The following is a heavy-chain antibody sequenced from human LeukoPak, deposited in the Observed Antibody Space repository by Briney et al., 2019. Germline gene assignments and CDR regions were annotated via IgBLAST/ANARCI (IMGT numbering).Heavy chain of an antibody. CDR3: ARLYGVIKFYYYYMDV. D-gene: IGHD3-10*01. J-gene: IGHJ6*03. CDR1: GYTFTNYW. Sequence: GESLKISCTGSGYTFTNYWIGWVRQMPGKGLEWMGSIYPGDSDTKYSPSPQGQVTISADKSITTAYLQWSSLNASDTAIYYCARLYGVIKFYYYYMDVWGKGTTVTVSS. V-gene: IGHV5-51*01. CDR2: IYPGDSDT.